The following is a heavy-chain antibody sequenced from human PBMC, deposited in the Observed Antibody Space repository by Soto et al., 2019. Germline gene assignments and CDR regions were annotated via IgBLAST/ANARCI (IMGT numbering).Heavy chain of an antibody. V-gene: IGHV1-69*13. CDR2: IIPIFGTA. J-gene: IGHJ5*02. Sequence: ASGKVSCKASGGTFSSYAISWVRQAPGQGLEWMGGIIPIFGTANYAQKFQGRVTITADESTSTAYMELSSLRSEDTAVYYCARDQTGYFEIGWFDPWGQGTLVTVSS. CDR1: GGTFSSYA. CDR3: ARDQTGYFEIGWFDP. D-gene: IGHD3-9*01.